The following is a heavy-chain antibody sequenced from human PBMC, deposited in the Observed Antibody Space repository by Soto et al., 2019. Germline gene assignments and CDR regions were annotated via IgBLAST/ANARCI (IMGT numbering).Heavy chain of an antibody. CDR2: MNPNSGNT. V-gene: IGHV1-8*01. CDR3: ARDYGDFFNWLDP. J-gene: IGHJ5*02. CDR1: GYTFTSYD. D-gene: IGHD4-17*01. Sequence: SVKVSCKASGYTFTSYDINWVRQATGQGLEWMGWMNPNSGNTGYAQKFQGRVTMTRNTSISTAYMELSSLRSEDTAVYYCARDYGDFFNWLDPWGQGTLVTVSS.